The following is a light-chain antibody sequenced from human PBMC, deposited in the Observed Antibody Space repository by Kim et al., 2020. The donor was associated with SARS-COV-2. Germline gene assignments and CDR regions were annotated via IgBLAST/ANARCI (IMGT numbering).Light chain of an antibody. CDR1: VLAKKY. Sequence: SYELTQPSSVSVSPGQTARITCSGDVLAKKYARWFQQKPGQAPVLMIYKDSERPSGIPERFSGSRSGTIVTLTISGAQVEDEADYYCYSAADNNVV. CDR2: KDS. V-gene: IGLV3-27*01. CDR3: YSAADNNVV. J-gene: IGLJ2*01.